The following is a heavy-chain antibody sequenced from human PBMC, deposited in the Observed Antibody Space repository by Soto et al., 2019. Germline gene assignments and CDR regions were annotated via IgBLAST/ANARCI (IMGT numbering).Heavy chain of an antibody. J-gene: IGHJ6*03. Sequence: QVQLVQSGAEVKKPGSSVKVSCKASGGTFSSYTISWVRQAPGQGLEWMGRIIPILGIANYAQKFQGRVTITADKSTSTAYMELSSLRSEDTAVYYCARDTRDVVVPAAMPYYYYYMDVWGKGTTDTVSS. V-gene: IGHV1-69*08. CDR3: ARDTRDVVVPAAMPYYYYYMDV. D-gene: IGHD2-2*01. CDR2: IIPILGIA. CDR1: GGTFSSYT.